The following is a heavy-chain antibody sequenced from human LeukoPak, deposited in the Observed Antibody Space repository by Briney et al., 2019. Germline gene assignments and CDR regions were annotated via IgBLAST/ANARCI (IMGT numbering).Heavy chain of an antibody. CDR2: INHSGST. J-gene: IGHJ4*02. CDR3: ARLLKYYYDSSGYYPS. CDR1: GGSFSGYY. V-gene: IGHV4-34*01. D-gene: IGHD3-22*01. Sequence: SETLSLTCAVYGGSFSGYYWSWIRQPPGKGLEWIGEINHSGSTNYNPSLKSRVTISVDTSKNQFSLKLSSVTATDTAVYYCARLLKYYYDSSGYYPSWGQGTLVTVSS.